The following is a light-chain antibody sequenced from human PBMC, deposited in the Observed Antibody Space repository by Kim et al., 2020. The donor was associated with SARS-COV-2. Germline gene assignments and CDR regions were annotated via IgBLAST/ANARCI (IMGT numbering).Light chain of an antibody. J-gene: IGLJ1*01. CDR3: GTWDSSLSAYV. Sequence: QKVTISCSGSSANIGNNYVSWYQQLPGTAPKLLIYDNNKRPSGIPDRFSGSKSGTSATLGITGLQTGDEANYYCGTWDSSLSAYVFGTGTKVTVL. CDR2: DNN. V-gene: IGLV1-51*01. CDR1: SANIGNNY.